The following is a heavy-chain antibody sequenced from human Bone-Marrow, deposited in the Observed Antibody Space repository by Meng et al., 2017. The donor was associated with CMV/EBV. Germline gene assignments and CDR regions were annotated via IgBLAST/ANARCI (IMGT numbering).Heavy chain of an antibody. V-gene: IGHV1-24*01. CDR3: ATDLRGSSFDY. CDR1: GYTLTELS. J-gene: IGHJ4*02. D-gene: IGHD3-16*01. CDR2: FDPEDGET. Sequence: QVLLLRTGAEVTKPGASVKVSRKVSGYTLTELSIHWVRQAPGKGLEWMGGFDPEDGETIYAQKFQGRVTMTEDTSTDTAYMELSSLRSEDTAVYYCATDLRGSSFDYWVQGTLVTVSS.